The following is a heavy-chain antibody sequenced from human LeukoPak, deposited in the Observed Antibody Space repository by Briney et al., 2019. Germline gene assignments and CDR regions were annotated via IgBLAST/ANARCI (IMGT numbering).Heavy chain of an antibody. CDR2: INPNSGGT. Sequence: ASVKVSCKASGYTFTGYYMHWVRQAPGQGLEWMGRINPNSGGTNYAQKFQGRVTMTRDTSISTAYMELSRLRSDDTAVYYCARGPYGDYGVGWNFDLWGRGTLVTVSS. V-gene: IGHV1-2*06. D-gene: IGHD4-17*01. CDR3: ARGPYGDYGVGWNFDL. J-gene: IGHJ2*01. CDR1: GYTFTGYY.